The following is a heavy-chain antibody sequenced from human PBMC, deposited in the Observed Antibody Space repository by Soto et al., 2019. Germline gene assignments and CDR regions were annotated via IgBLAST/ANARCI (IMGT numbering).Heavy chain of an antibody. CDR2: IYYSGST. J-gene: IGHJ5*02. D-gene: IGHD3-16*01. CDR3: ARQGGELWPPNWFDP. Sequence: PSETLSLTCTVSGGSITSSSYYWGWIRQPPGKGLEWIGSIYYSGSTYYNPSLKSRVTISVDTSKSQFSLKLSSVTAADTAVYYCARQGGELWPPNWFDPWGQGTLVTVSS. CDR1: GGSITSSSYY. V-gene: IGHV4-39*01.